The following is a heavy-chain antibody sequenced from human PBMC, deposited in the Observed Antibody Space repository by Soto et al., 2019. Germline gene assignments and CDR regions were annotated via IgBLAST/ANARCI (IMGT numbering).Heavy chain of an antibody. CDR2: ISSSSSTI. CDR3: ASPTYYYDSSGPPAY. V-gene: IGHV3-48*01. CDR1: GFTFSTYS. J-gene: IGHJ4*02. Sequence: GSLRLSCAASGFTFSTYSLNWVRQAPGKGLEWVSYISSSSSTIFYTDSVKGRFTVSRDNAKNSLYLQMNSLRAEDTAVYYCASPTYYYDSSGPPAYWGQGTLVPVSS. D-gene: IGHD3-22*01.